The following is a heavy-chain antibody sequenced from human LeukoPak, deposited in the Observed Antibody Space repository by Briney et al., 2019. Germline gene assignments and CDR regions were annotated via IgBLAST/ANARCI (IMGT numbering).Heavy chain of an antibody. D-gene: IGHD3-22*01. J-gene: IGHJ4*02. CDR1: GFTFSTCA. Sequence: PGGSLRLSCTVSGFTFSTCAMNWVRQAPGKGLEWLSYINSGSLIMYYADSVKGRFTISRDNAKNSLYLQMNSLRAEDTAVYYCAREEVRASSYYDSSGYWSTDYWGQGTLVTVSS. CDR3: AREEVRASSYYDSSGYWSTDY. CDR2: INSGSLIM. V-gene: IGHV3-48*04.